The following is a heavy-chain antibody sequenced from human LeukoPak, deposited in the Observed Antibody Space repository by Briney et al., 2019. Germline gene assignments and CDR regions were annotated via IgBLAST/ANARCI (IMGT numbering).Heavy chain of an antibody. V-gene: IGHV1-2*02. CDR2: INPNSGDT. CDR1: GYTFTGYY. D-gene: IGHD3-16*01. CDR3: ATQRGSYLWGTDFDY. J-gene: IGHJ4*02. Sequence: ASVKVSCKASGYTFTGYYMHWVRQAPGQGLEWMGWINPNSGDTKYSQKFQGRVTMTRDTSIRTAYMELTRLRSDDTAVYYCATQRGSYLWGTDFDYWGQGALVTVSS.